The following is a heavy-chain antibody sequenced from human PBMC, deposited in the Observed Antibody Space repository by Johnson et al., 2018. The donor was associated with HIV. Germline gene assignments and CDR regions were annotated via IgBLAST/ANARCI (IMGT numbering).Heavy chain of an antibody. D-gene: IGHD3-10*01. V-gene: IGHV3-30*02. J-gene: IGHJ3*02. CDR3: AKVWYVYGSGSLIDAFDI. Sequence: QVQLLESGGGVAQPGGSLRLSCAAFGFTFSYYGMHWVRQVPGKGLEWVAFIRYDGSYKYYADSVKGRFTISRDNSKNTLYVQMNSLSGDDTAVYYCAKVWYVYGSGSLIDAFDIWGHGTMVIVSA. CDR2: IRYDGSYK. CDR1: GFTFSYYG.